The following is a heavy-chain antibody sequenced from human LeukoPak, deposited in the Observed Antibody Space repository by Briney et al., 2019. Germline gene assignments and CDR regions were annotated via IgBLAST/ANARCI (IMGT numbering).Heavy chain of an antibody. J-gene: IGHJ5*02. V-gene: IGHV4-4*09. D-gene: IGHD6-19*01. CDR2: IYISGST. CDR1: GGSISTYY. CDR3: ARQGGSGWPNWFDP. Sequence: SETLSLTCTVSGGSISTYYWSWIRQPPGKGLEWIGYIYISGSTNYNPSLKSRVTTSVDTSKNQFSLKLSSVTAADTAVYYCARQGGSGWPNWFDPWGQGTLVTVSS.